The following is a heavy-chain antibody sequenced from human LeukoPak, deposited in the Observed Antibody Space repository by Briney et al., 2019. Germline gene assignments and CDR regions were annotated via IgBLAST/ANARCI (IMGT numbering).Heavy chain of an antibody. CDR2: ISSVSSYI. J-gene: IGHJ4*02. CDR3: ERGPRGIGPIDY. V-gene: IGHV3-21*01. D-gene: IGHD3-16*01. Sequence: GGSLRLSCAASGFTFSLYSMNWVRQAPGQGLEWVSSISSVSSYIYYADSEKGRFSISRDNATNLLYLQMNSLRADDTAVYYCERGPRGIGPIDYWGQGTLVTVSS. CDR1: GFTFSLYS.